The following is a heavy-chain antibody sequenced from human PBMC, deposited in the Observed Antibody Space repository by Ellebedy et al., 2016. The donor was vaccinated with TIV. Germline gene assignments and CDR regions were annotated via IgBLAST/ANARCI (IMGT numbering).Heavy chain of an antibody. V-gene: IGHV1-69*10. CDR3: ARGRSGPYDSSAYFYPY. Sequence: ASVKVSCKASGGAFGDSPIVWVRQAPGHGLEWLGGINPVFGVIDVAQKSQARVTLTADTATSTAYLALTGLKSEDTAVYYCARGRSGPYDSSAYFYPYWGQGTLVTVSS. CDR2: INPVFGVI. D-gene: IGHD3-22*01. CDR1: GGAFGDSP. J-gene: IGHJ4*02.